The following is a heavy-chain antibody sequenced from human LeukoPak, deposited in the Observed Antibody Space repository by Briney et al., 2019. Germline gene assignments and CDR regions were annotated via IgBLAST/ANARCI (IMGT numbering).Heavy chain of an antibody. CDR2: ISYDGSNK. J-gene: IGHJ5*02. CDR3: AKHTRSRAAVTVCLA. V-gene: IGHV3-30*18. D-gene: IGHD6-13*01. CDR1: GFSLSNYV. Sequence: PGGSLRLLCAASGFSLSNYVVHWVRQAPGKGLERVAVISYDGSNKYYADSVKGRFTISRDNSKNTLYLHMNTLRAEDTAVYYCAKHTRSRAAVTVCLAWGQGTLVTVSS.